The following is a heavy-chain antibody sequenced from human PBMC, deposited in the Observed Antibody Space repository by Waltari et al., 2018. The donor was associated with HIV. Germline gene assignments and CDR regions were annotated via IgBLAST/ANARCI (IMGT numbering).Heavy chain of an antibody. V-gene: IGHV3-74*01. CDR3: VRGAPFDY. Sequence: EEQLVESGGGLVQPGGSLRLSCAASGFTFSSFWMHWFRQVPGKGLVWVSRINSDGSDTSTADSVKGRFTIFRDNARNTLYLQMHSLRAEDTALYYCVRGAPFDYWGQGALVAVSS. CDR2: INSDGSDT. J-gene: IGHJ4*02. CDR1: GFTFSSFW.